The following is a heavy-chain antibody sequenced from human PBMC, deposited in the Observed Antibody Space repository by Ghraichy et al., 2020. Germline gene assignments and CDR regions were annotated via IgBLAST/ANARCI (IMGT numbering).Heavy chain of an antibody. CDR2: IYSGGNT. D-gene: IGHD6-6*01. J-gene: IGHJ4*02. CDR1: GFIVNTRT. CDR3: VSGTIEARPFDN. Sequence: GESLRLSCAVSGFIVNTRTMSWVRQAPGKGPEWISLIYSGGNTHYPDSVRGRFTISRDSPRNTLYLQMSSLRVEDTAVYYCVSGTIEARPFDNWGQGTLVTVSS. V-gene: IGHV3-53*01.